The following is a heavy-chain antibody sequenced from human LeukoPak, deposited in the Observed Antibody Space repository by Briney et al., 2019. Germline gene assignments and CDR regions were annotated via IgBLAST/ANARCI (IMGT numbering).Heavy chain of an antibody. D-gene: IGHD4-17*01. CDR2: IYYSGST. CDR3: ARGIYGIPFDY. V-gene: IGHV4-59*01. Sequence: SETLSLTCTVSGGSISSYYWSWIRQPPGKGLEWIGYIYYSGSTNYNPSLKSRVTISVDTSKNQFPLKLSSVTAADTAVYYCARGIYGIPFDYWGQGTLVTVSS. CDR1: GGSISSYY. J-gene: IGHJ4*02.